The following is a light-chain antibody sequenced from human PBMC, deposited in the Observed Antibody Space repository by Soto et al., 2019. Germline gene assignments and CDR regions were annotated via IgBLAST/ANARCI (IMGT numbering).Light chain of an antibody. V-gene: IGKV1-33*01. CDR2: DAS. Sequence: DMQMTQSSYSMSAYVGGRVRSTWQASQDISNYLNWYQQKPGKAPKVLIYDASNLGTGVPSRFSGSGSGTDFTFSISSLKPEDVATYYCQHYDGLPTFGQGTRLEIK. CDR1: QDISNY. CDR3: QHYDGLPT. J-gene: IGKJ5*01.